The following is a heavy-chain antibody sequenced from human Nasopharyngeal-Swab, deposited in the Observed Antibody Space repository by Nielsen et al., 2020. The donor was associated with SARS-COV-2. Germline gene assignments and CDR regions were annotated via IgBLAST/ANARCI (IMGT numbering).Heavy chain of an antibody. J-gene: IGHJ3*02. CDR2: ISSSGSTI. CDR1: GFTFSSYE. Sequence: GESLKISCAASGFTFSSYEMNWVRQAPGKGLEWVSYISSSGSTIYYADSVKGRFTISRDNAKNSLYLQMNSLRAEDTAVYYCARDDHTVVVTAVGHDAFEIWGQGTMVTVSS. CDR3: ARDDHTVVVTAVGHDAFEI. D-gene: IGHD2-21*02. V-gene: IGHV3-48*03.